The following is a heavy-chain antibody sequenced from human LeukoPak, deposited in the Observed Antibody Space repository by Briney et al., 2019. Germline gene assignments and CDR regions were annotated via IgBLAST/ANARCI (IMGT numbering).Heavy chain of an antibody. CDR3: ARGGHREGWYDFWSGYFTDGDP. Sequence: ASVKVSCKASGYTFTSYDINWVRQATGQGLEWMGWMNPNSGNTGYAQKFQGRVTITRNTSISTAYMELSSLRSEDTAVYYCARGGHREGWYDFWSGYFTDGDPWGQGTLVTVSS. V-gene: IGHV1-8*03. CDR1: GYTFTSYD. D-gene: IGHD3-3*01. CDR2: MNPNSGNT. J-gene: IGHJ5*02.